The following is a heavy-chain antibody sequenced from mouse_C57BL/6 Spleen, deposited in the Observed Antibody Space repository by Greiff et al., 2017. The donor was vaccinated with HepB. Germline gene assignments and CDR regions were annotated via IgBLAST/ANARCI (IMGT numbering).Heavy chain of an antibody. Sequence: VQLQQPGAELVKPGASVKLSCKASGYTFTSYWMQWVKQRPGQGLEWIGEIDPSDSYTNYNQKFKGKATLTVDTSSSTAYMQLSSLTSEDSAVYYCARWLLGAMDYWGQGTSVTVSS. D-gene: IGHD2-3*01. J-gene: IGHJ4*01. CDR2: IDPSDSYT. V-gene: IGHV1-50*01. CDR3: ARWLLGAMDY. CDR1: GYTFTSYW.